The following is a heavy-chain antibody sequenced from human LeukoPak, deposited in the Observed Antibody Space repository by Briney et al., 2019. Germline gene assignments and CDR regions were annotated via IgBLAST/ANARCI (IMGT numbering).Heavy chain of an antibody. D-gene: IGHD3-22*01. CDR3: ARILHDYYDSSGYPEGY. V-gene: IGHV1-69*05. CDR2: IIPIFGTA. Sequence: GASVKVSCKASGCTFSSYAISWVRQAPGQGLEWMGGIIPIFGTANYAQKFQGRVTITTDKSTSTAYMEMSSLRAEVPAGYYCARILHDYYDSSGYPEGYWGQGTLVTVSS. CDR1: GCTFSSYA. J-gene: IGHJ4*02.